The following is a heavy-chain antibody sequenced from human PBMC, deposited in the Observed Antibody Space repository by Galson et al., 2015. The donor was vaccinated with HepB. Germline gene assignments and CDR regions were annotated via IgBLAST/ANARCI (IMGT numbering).Heavy chain of an antibody. V-gene: IGHV4-61*02. CDR3: ARDARVTTPFDAFDI. D-gene: IGHD3-10*01. Sequence: TLSLTCTVSGGSMNTFNYFWSWVRQPAGKGLEWIGRIYATGSTNYNPSLKSRVTMSVDTSKNQFSLKLNSVTAADAAVYYCARDARVTTPFDAFDIWGQGTMVTVSS. CDR1: GGSMNTFNYF. CDR2: IYATGST. J-gene: IGHJ3*02.